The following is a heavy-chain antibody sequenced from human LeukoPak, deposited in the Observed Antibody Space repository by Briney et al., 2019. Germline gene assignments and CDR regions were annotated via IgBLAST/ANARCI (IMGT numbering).Heavy chain of an antibody. V-gene: IGHV3-23*01. CDR3: AKDRRAAAGPPYYFDN. J-gene: IGHJ4*02. CDR2: ISGSGGST. Sequence: PGGSLRLSCAASRLTFSDYAMTWVRQAPGKGLQWVSTISGSGGSTYYTDSVKGRFTVSRDNSKNTLYLQMKSLRVEDAAVYYCAKDRRAAAGPPYYFDNWGQGTLVTVSS. D-gene: IGHD6-13*01. CDR1: RLTFSDYA.